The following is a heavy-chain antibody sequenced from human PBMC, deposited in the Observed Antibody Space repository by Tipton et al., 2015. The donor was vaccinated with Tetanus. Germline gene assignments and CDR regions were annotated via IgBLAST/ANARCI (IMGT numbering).Heavy chain of an antibody. CDR3: ARPPLGYCGGGNCFAWFDC. CDR2: VSYSGTT. J-gene: IGHJ4*02. Sequence: GLVKPSETLSLTCIVSGDSISSRPYYWDWIRQPPGKGLEWIGSVSYSGTTIFNPSLKSRITISGDTSKNQFSLRLRSVTAADTGVYYCARPPLGYCGGGNCFAWFDCWGQGALVTVSS. V-gene: IGHV4-39*07. D-gene: IGHD2-15*01. CDR1: GDSISSRPYY.